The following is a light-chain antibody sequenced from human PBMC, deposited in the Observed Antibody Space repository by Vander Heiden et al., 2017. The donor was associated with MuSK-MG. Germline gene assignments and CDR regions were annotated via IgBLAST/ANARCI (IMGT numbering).Light chain of an antibody. V-gene: IGKV1-5*01. J-gene: IGKJ1*01. CDR2: DAS. CDR1: QSISRW. Sequence: DIQMTQSPYTLSASVGDRVTIPCRAIQSISRWLAWYQQKPGKAPKLLMYDASTVEIGVPSRFSGSGSGTEFTLTISSLQPDDLATYYCQQYDSYPWTFGQGTKVQIK. CDR3: QQYDSYPWT.